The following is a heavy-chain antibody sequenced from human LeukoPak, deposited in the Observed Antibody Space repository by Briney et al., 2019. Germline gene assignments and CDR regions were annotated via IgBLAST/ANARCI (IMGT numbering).Heavy chain of an antibody. CDR1: GFTFSSYA. D-gene: IGHD7-27*01. CDR2: ISGSGGST. V-gene: IGHV3-23*01. CDR3: AKGESGPLGNAFDI. Sequence: GGSLRLSCAASGFTFSSYAMSWVRQAPGKGLEWVSAISGSGGSTYYADSVKGRFTISRDNSKNTLYRQMNSLRAEDTAVYCCAKGESGPLGNAFDIWGQGTMVTVSS. J-gene: IGHJ3*02.